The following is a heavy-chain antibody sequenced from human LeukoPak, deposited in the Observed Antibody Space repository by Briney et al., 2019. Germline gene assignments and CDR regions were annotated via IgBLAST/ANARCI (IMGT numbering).Heavy chain of an antibody. V-gene: IGHV3-30*02. CDR2: IRYDGSNK. Sequence: PGGSLRLSCAASGFTFSSYCMHWVRQAPGKGLEWVAFIRYDGSNKYYADSVKGRFTISRDNSKNTLYLQMNSLRAEDTAVYYCARPRAYDTRDFNYWGQGALVTVSS. D-gene: IGHD3-22*01. CDR1: GFTFSSYC. CDR3: ARPRAYDTRDFNY. J-gene: IGHJ4*02.